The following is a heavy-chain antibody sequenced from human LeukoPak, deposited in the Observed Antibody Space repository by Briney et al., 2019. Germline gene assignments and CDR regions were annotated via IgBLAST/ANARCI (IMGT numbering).Heavy chain of an antibody. CDR3: ASSGVAAAGTLDY. CDR1: GGSISSSSYY. J-gene: IGHJ4*02. D-gene: IGHD6-13*01. CDR2: IYYSGST. Sequence: SETPSLTCTVSGGSISSSSYYWGWIRQPPGKGLEWIGSIYYSGSTYYNPSLKSRVTISVDTSKNQFSLKLSSVTAADTAVYYCASSGVAAAGTLDYWGQGTLVTVSS. V-gene: IGHV4-39*07.